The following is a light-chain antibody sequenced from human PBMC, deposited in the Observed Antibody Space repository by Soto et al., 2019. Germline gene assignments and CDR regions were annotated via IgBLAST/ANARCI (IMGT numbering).Light chain of an antibody. CDR2: DVT. CDR3: CSYAGSYSYV. V-gene: IGLV2-11*01. Sequence: HSVAISCTGTSSDVGGYNYVSWYQQHPGKAPKLMIYDVTKRPSGVPDRFSASKSGNTASLTISGLQADDEADYYCCSYAGSYSYVFGTGTKVTVL. J-gene: IGLJ1*01. CDR1: SSDVGGYNY.